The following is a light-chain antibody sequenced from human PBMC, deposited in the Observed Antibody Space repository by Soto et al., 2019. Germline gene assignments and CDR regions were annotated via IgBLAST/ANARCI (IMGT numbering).Light chain of an antibody. CDR1: SSDVGSYNY. CDR2: EVS. CDR3: SSYTSSSTLV. J-gene: IGLJ2*01. Sequence: QSALTQPASVSGSSGQSITISCTGTSSDVGSYNYVSWYQQHPGKAPKLIIYEVSNRPSGVSNRFSGSKSGNTASLTISGLQAEDEADYYCSSYTSSSTLVFGGGTKLTVL. V-gene: IGLV2-14*01.